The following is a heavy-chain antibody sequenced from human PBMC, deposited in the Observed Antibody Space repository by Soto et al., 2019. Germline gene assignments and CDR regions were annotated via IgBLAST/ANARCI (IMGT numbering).Heavy chain of an antibody. Sequence: QVTLKESGPPLVKPTQTLTLSCTFSGFSLSTSGVGVGWIRQPRGKALEWLALIYWDDDKRYSPSLKSRLTITKDTSKNQVVLTMTNMDPVDTATYYCAHLYYDILTGYLDYWGQGTLVTVSS. V-gene: IGHV2-5*02. CDR3: AHLYYDILTGYLDY. CDR1: GFSLSTSGVG. J-gene: IGHJ4*02. CDR2: IYWDDDK. D-gene: IGHD3-9*01.